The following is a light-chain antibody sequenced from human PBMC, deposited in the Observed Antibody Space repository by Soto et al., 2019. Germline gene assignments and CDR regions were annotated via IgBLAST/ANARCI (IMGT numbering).Light chain of an antibody. CDR3: QQRSNF. CDR2: DAS. Sequence: EIVLTQSPATLSLSPGERATLSCRASQSVSSYLAWYQQKPGQAPRLLIYDASNRATGIPARFSGSGSGTDFTLPISSLEPEDFAVYYCQQRSNFFGPGTKVDIK. J-gene: IGKJ3*01. CDR1: QSVSSY. V-gene: IGKV3-11*01.